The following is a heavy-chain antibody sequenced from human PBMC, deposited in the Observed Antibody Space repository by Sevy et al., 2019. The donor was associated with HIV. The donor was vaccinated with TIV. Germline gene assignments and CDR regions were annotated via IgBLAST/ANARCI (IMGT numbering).Heavy chain of an antibody. Sequence: ATVKVSCKASGGTFSSYAISWVRQAPGQGLEWMGGIIPIFGTANYSQKFQGRVTITADESTSTAYMELSSLRSEDTAVYYCASPEGRRGELVVRAAISSYGMDVWGQGTTVTVSS. CDR1: GGTFSSYA. CDR2: IIPIFGTA. D-gene: IGHD2-2*01. J-gene: IGHJ6*02. V-gene: IGHV1-69*13. CDR3: ASPEGRRGELVVRAAISSYGMDV.